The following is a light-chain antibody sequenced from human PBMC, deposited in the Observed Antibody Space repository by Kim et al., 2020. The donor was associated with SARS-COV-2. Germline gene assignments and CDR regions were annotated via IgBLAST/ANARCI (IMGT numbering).Light chain of an antibody. CDR3: AAWDDSPNAWV. Sequence: ELTQPPSASGAPGQMVTISCSGSNSNVGGNPVNWYQRLPGTAPKLLVYSNSQRPSGVPDRISASKSGTSASLAISGLQSEDEGDYFCAAWDDSPNAWVFGGGTQLTVL. CDR1: NSNVGGNP. V-gene: IGLV1-44*01. CDR2: SNS. J-gene: IGLJ3*02.